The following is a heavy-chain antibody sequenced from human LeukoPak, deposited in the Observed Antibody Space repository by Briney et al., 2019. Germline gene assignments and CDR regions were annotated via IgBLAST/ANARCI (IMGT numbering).Heavy chain of an antibody. Sequence: SETLSLTCAVYGGSFSGYYWSWIRQPPGKGLEWIGEINHSGSTNYNSSLKSRVTISVDTSKDQFSLKLSSVTAADTAVYYCARGEGRGYGLRNWFDPWGQGTLVTVSS. V-gene: IGHV4-34*01. CDR2: INHSGST. CDR3: ARGEGRGYGLRNWFDP. J-gene: IGHJ5*02. D-gene: IGHD1-1*01. CDR1: GGSFSGYY.